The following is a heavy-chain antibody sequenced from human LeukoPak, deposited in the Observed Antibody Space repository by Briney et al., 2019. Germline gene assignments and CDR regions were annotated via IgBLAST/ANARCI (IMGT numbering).Heavy chain of an antibody. CDR1: DFTFGDYA. Sequence: GGPLRLSCTTSDFTFGDYAMTWVRQAPGKGLEWVGFIRSKAFGGTPEYAASVKGRFTISRDDSKSIAYLQMNSLKTEDTAVYCCTRAPYSNYVNLDYWGQGTLVTVSS. J-gene: IGHJ4*02. D-gene: IGHD4-11*01. V-gene: IGHV3-49*04. CDR3: TRAPYSNYVNLDY. CDR2: IRSKAFGGTP.